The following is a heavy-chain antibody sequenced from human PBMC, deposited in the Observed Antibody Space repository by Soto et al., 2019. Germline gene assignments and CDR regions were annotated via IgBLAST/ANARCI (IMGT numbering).Heavy chain of an antibody. CDR2: ISAHNGNT. CDR3: ARGRYGDY. J-gene: IGHJ4*02. D-gene: IGHD1-1*01. Sequence: QVHLVQSGAEVKKPGASVKVSCKASDYTFTSYGITWVRQAPGQGLEWMGWISAHNGNTDYAQKLQGRVIVTRDTSTSTAYMELRSLRSDDRAVYYCARGRYGDYWGQGALVTVSS. CDR1: DYTFTSYG. V-gene: IGHV1-18*01.